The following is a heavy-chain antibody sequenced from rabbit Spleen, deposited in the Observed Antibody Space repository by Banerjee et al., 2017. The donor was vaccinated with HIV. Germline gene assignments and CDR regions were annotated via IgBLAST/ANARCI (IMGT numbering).Heavy chain of an antibody. Sequence: QEQLVESGGGLVKPEGSLALTCKASGFSFNSGYDICWVRQAPGKGLEWIACSYAGSSGSTYSAIWAKGRFTISKSSSTTVTLQMTSLTAADTATYFCARDTGTSFSTYGMDLWGPGTLVTVS. CDR1: GFSFNSGYD. J-gene: IGHJ6*01. D-gene: IGHD7-1*01. V-gene: IGHV1S45*01. CDR2: SYAGSSGST. CDR3: ARDTGTSFSTYGMDL.